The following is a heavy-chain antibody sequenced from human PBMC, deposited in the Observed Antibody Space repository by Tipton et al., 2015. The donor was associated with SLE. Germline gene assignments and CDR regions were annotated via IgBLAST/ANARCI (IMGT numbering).Heavy chain of an antibody. CDR2: ISYDGSNK. CDR1: GFTFSSYA. Sequence: SLRLSCAASGFTFSSYAMHWVRQAPGKGLEWVAVISYDGSNKYYADSVKGRFTTSRDNSKNTLYPQMNSLRAEDTAVYYCAPGFSLWELDYWGQGTLVTVSS. CDR3: APGFSLWELDY. J-gene: IGHJ4*02. V-gene: IGHV3-30*04. D-gene: IGHD1-26*01.